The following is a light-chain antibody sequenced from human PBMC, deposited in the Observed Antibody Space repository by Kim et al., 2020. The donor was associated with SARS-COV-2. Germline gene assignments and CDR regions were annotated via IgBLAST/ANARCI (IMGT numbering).Light chain of an antibody. CDR1: QSISNH. CDR3: QQSSSTSKS. Sequence: DIQMTQSPSSLSASVGDRVTITCRASQSISNHLNWYQQRPGKAPKLLIYFASSLQSRVPSRFTGSGSGTDFTLTISSLQPEDFATYYCQQSSSTSKSFGQGTKLEI. J-gene: IGKJ2*03. CDR2: FAS. V-gene: IGKV1-39*01.